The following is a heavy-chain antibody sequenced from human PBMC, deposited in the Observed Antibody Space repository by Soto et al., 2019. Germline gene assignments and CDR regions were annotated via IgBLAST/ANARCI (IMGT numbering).Heavy chain of an antibody. CDR3: ARHVVPAANYFAY. D-gene: IGHD2-2*01. Sequence: PSETLSLTCTVSGGSISSYYWSWIRQPPGKGLEWIGYIYYSGSSNYNPSLKSRVTISVDTSKNQFSLKLSSVTVADTAVYYCARHVVPAANYFAYRGQGTLVTVSS. CDR2: IYYSGSS. CDR1: GGSISSYY. V-gene: IGHV4-59*08. J-gene: IGHJ4*02.